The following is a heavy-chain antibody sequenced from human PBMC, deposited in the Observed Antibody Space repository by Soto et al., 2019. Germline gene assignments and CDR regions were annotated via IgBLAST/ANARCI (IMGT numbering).Heavy chain of an antibody. CDR2: IGRRGSAT. CDR1: EFSLSTYE. J-gene: IGHJ3*02. D-gene: IGHD4-17*01. V-gene: IGHV3-48*03. CDR3: ERVYDDYLIDAFNI. Sequence: EVQLVESGGGLVQPGGSLRLSCEAFEFSLSTYEVAWVRQAPGKGLEWVSHIGRRGSATYYADSVMGRFSISRDNAKNSVLLKMNSLSADDTAVYFCERVYDDYLIDAFNIWGQGTMVSVSS.